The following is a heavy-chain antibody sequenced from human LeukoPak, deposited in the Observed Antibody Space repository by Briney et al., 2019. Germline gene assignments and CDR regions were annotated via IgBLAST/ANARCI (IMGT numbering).Heavy chain of an antibody. CDR3: ARDRLAYCGGDCYPDAFDI. CDR1: GFTFSSYG. CDR2: ISYDGSNK. Sequence: PGRSLRLSCAASGFTFSSYGMHWVRQAPGKGLEWVAVISYDGSNKYYADSVKGRFTISRDNSKNTLYLQMNSLRAEDTAVYYCARDRLAYCGGDCYPDAFDIWGQGTMVTVSS. J-gene: IGHJ3*02. V-gene: IGHV3-30*03. D-gene: IGHD2-21*02.